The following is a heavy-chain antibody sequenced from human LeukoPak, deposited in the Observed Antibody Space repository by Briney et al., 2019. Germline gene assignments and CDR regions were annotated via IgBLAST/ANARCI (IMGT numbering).Heavy chain of an antibody. CDR2: INPSGGST. CDR1: GYTFTSYY. D-gene: IGHD3-10*01. J-gene: IGHJ4*02. Sequence: ASVKVSCKASGYTFTSYYMHWVRQAPGQGLEWMGIINPSGGSTSYAQKFQGRVTMTRDMSTSTVYMELSSLRSEDTAVYYCAKGPRTVRFGDRHKGMFDYWGQGTLVTVSS. CDR3: AKGPRTVRFGDRHKGMFDY. V-gene: IGHV1-46*01.